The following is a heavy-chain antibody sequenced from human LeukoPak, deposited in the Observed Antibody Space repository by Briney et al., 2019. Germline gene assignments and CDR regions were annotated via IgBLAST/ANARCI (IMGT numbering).Heavy chain of an antibody. J-gene: IGHJ5*02. Sequence: GGSLRLSCAASGFTFSAHYMDWVRQPPGKGLEWVSVIYSGGSTYYADSVKGRITISRDTSKNTLYLQISSLRAEDTAVYYCARAYSHAFDPWGQGTLVTVSS. V-gene: IGHV3-66*01. CDR2: IYSGGST. D-gene: IGHD2-21*01. CDR1: GFTFSAHY. CDR3: ARAYSHAFDP.